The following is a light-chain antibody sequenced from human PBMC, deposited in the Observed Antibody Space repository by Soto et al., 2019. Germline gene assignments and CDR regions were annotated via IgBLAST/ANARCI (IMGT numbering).Light chain of an antibody. CDR3: QSYDRSLRGYV. V-gene: IGLV1-40*01. J-gene: IGLJ1*01. CDR2: GNT. CDR1: SSNIGSGYD. Sequence: QSALTQPPSVSGAPGQRVTISCTGTSSNIGSGYDVHWYQHLPGTAPKLLIYGNTIRPSGVPDRFSGSKSGTSASLAITGLQAEDEADYYCQSYDRSLRGYVLGTGTKV.